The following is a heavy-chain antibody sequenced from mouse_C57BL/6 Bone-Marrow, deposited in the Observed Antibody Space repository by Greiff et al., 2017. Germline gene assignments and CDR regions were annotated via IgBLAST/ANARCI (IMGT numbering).Heavy chain of an antibody. V-gene: IGHV5-12*01. CDR3: ARHIYYDYVRGY. J-gene: IGHJ2*01. CDR2: ISNGGGST. CDR1: GFTFSDYY. Sequence: EVMLVESGGGLVQPGGSLKLSCAASGFTFSDYYMYWVRQTPEKRLEWVAYISNGGGSTYYPDTVKGRFTISRDNAKNTLYLQMSRLKSEDTAMYYCARHIYYDYVRGYWGQGTTLTVSS. D-gene: IGHD2-4*01.